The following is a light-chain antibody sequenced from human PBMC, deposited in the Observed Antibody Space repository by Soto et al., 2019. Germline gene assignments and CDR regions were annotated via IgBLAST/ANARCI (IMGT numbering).Light chain of an antibody. CDR2: DAS. CDR3: QQYSSYWT. CDR1: QSISSW. J-gene: IGKJ1*01. V-gene: IGKV1-5*01. Sequence: DIQMTQSPSPLPASVGDRVTITCRASQSISSWLAWYQQKPGKAPKFLIYDASNLESGVPSRFSGSGSGTEFTITISSLQPDDFATYYCQQYSSYWTLGQGTKVDIK.